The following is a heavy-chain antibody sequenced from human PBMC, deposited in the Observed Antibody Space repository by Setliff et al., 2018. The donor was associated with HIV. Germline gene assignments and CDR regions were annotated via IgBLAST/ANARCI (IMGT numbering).Heavy chain of an antibody. CDR1: GGSFSGYY. D-gene: IGHD6-19*01. V-gene: IGHV4-34*01. CDR2: INHIGST. J-gene: IGHJ6*03. Sequence: SETLSLTCDVYGGSFSGYYWNWIRQPPGKGLEWIGEINHIGSTNYNPSLKSRVTISVDTSKNQFSLKLSSVTAADTAVYYCARGKWLVQNFYSYYMDVWGKGTTVTVSS. CDR3: ARGKWLVQNFYSYYMDV.